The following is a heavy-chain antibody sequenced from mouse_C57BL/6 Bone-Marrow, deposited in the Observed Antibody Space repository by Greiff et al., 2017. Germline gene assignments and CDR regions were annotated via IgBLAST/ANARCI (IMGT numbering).Heavy chain of an antibody. J-gene: IGHJ1*03. CDR1: GYTFTSYW. D-gene: IGHD1-1*01. Sequence: VQLKQPGAELVKPGASVKMSCKASGYTFTSYWITWVKQRPGQGLEWIGDIYPGSGSTNYNEKFKSKATLTVDTSSSTAYMQLSSLTSEDSAVYYCARDYYGSSYWYWDVWGTGTTVTGSS. CDR2: IYPGSGST. CDR3: ARDYYGSSYWYWDV. V-gene: IGHV1-55*01.